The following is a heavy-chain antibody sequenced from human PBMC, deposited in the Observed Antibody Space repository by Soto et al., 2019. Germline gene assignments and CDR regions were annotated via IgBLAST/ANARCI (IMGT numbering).Heavy chain of an antibody. CDR1: GGSISSGDYY. Sequence: SETLSLTCTVSGGSISSGDYYWSWIRQPPGKGLEWIGYIYYSGSTYYNPSLKSRVTISVDTSKNQFSLRLSSVTAADTAVYYCARGPSHPSYYDSSGYYHSGAFDVWGQGTMVT. J-gene: IGHJ3*01. CDR2: IYYSGST. CDR3: ARGPSHPSYYDSSGYYHSGAFDV. V-gene: IGHV4-30-4*01. D-gene: IGHD3-22*01.